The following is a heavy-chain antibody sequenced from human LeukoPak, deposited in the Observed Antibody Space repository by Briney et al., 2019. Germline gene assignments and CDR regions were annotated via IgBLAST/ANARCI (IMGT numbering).Heavy chain of an antibody. V-gene: IGHV1-46*01. CDR1: GYTFTSYY. CDR3: ARDPRPIAAAERYLDY. Sequence: ASVKVSCKASGYTFTSYYMHWVRQAPGQGLEWMGIINPSGGSTSYAQKFQGRVTMTRDMSTSTVYMELSSLRSEGTAVYYCARDPRPIAAAERYLDYWGQGTLVTVSS. CDR2: INPSGGST. D-gene: IGHD6-13*01. J-gene: IGHJ4*02.